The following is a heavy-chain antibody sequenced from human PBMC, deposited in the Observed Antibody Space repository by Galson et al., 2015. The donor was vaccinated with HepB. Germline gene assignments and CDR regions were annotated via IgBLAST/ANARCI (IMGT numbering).Heavy chain of an antibody. CDR3: ATSKGGYDSSGYYYHVASVL. CDR2: INPNSGGT. D-gene: IGHD3-22*01. Sequence: SGYTLTGYYMHWVRQAPGQGLEWMGWINPNSGGTNYAQKFQGRVTMTRDTSISTAYMELSRLRSDDTAVYYCATSKGGYDSSGYYYHVASVLWGQATMVTV. CDR1: GYTLTGYY. J-gene: IGHJ3*01. V-gene: IGHV1-2*02.